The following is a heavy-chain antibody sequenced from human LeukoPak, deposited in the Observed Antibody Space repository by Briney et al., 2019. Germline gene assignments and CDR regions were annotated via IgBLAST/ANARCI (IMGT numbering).Heavy chain of an antibody. CDR3: AKDHDYVWASYRSGYFDY. CDR2: ISGSGGST. D-gene: IGHD3-16*02. CDR1: GFTVSSNE. J-gene: IGHJ4*02. V-gene: IGHV3-23*01. Sequence: PGGSLRLSCAASGFTVSSNEMSWVRQAPGKGLEWVSGISGSGGSTYSADSVKGRFTISRDTSKNTLYLQMHSLRAEDTAVYYCAKDHDYVWASYRSGYFDYWGQGTLVTVS.